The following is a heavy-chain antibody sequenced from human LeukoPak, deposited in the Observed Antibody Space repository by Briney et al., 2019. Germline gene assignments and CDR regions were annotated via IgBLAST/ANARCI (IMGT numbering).Heavy chain of an antibody. V-gene: IGHV3-30*18. Sequence: GGSLRLSCAASGFTFGSYGMHWVRQAPGKGLEWVAVISYDGSNKYYADSVKGRFTISRDNSKNTLYLQMNSLRAEDTAVYYCANDGSGYYYPFDYWGQGTLVTVSS. D-gene: IGHD3-22*01. CDR1: GFTFGSYG. CDR2: ISYDGSNK. CDR3: ANDGSGYYYPFDY. J-gene: IGHJ4*02.